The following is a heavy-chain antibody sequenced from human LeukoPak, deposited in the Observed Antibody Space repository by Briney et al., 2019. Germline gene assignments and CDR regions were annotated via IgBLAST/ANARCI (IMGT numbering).Heavy chain of an antibody. J-gene: IGHJ4*02. CDR2: INPNSGGT. D-gene: IGHD5-12*01. CDR3: ARDFVDIVATIDFDY. CDR1: GYTFTGYY. V-gene: IGHV1-2*02. Sequence: GASVKVSCKASGYTFTGYYMHWVRQAPGQGLEWMGWINPNSGGTNYAQKSQGRVTMTRDTSISTAYMELSRLRSDDTAVYYCARDFVDIVATIDFDYWGQGTLVTVSS.